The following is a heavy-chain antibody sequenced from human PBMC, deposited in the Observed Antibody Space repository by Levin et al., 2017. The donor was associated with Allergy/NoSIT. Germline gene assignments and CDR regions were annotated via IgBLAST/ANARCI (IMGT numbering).Heavy chain of an antibody. Sequence: GGSLRLSCAASGFTFSNYGMTWVRQAPGKGLEWVSAIRGSDDSTYYADSVKGRFTISRDNSKNTLYLQMNSLRAEDTAVYYCAKKDCGDYWFNFHFWGQGSLVTVSS. CDR1: GFTFSNYG. CDR2: IRGSDDST. D-gene: IGHD4-17*01. V-gene: IGHV3-23*01. CDR3: AKKDCGDYWFNFHF. J-gene: IGHJ4*02.